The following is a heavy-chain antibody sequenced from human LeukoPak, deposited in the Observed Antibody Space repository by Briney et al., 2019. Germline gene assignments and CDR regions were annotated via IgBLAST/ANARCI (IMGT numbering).Heavy chain of an antibody. V-gene: IGHV3-23*01. Sequence: GGSLRLSCAASGFTFSSYAMSWVRQAPGKGLERVSAISGSGGSTYYADSVKGRFTISRDNSKNTLYLQMNSLRAEDTAVYYCAKDGYYYDSSGYSGPFDYWGQGTLVTVSS. J-gene: IGHJ4*02. CDR2: ISGSGGST. D-gene: IGHD3-22*01. CDR3: AKDGYYYDSSGYSGPFDY. CDR1: GFTFSSYA.